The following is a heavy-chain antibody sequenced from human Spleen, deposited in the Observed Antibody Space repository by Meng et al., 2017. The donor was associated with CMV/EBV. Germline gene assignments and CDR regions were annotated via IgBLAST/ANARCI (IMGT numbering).Heavy chain of an antibody. J-gene: IGHJ6*02. D-gene: IGHD3-16*01. Sequence: GESLKISCAASGFTFISYAMSWVRRAPGKGLEWVSVIYSGGFSTDYADSVKGRFTISRDNSKNTLYLQMSSLRAEDTAVYYCAKGSGGAQEYYYYYGMDVWGQGTTVTVSS. CDR1: GFTFISYA. CDR3: AKGSGGAQEYYYYYGMDV. CDR2: IYSGGFST. V-gene: IGHV3-23*03.